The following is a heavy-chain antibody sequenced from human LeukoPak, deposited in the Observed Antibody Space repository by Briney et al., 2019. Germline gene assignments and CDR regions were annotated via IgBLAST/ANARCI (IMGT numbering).Heavy chain of an antibody. CDR3: ARIDFWSGSLDY. J-gene: IGHJ4*02. D-gene: IGHD3-3*01. CDR1: GGTFSSYA. Sequence: SVKVSCKASGGTFSSYAISWVRQAPGQGLEWMRGIIPVFGTTNYAQEFQGRVTITADESTSTAYMELSSLRSEDTAVYYCARIDFWSGSLDYWGQGTLVTVSS. V-gene: IGHV1-69*13. CDR2: IIPVFGTT.